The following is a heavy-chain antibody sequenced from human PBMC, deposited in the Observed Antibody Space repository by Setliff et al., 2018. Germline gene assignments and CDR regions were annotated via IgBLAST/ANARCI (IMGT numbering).Heavy chain of an antibody. CDR1: GFTYNNDW. J-gene: IGHJ6*02. D-gene: IGHD3-10*01. Sequence: PGGSLRLSCGASGFTYNNDWVSWVRQAPGKGLEWLASINPDGSEKYYVDSVKGRFTISRDNAKNSLSLQMNSLRTEDTSVSYCARDGVFYAMDFWGQGTTVTVSS. V-gene: IGHV3-7*01. CDR3: ARDGVFYAMDF. CDR2: INPDGSEK.